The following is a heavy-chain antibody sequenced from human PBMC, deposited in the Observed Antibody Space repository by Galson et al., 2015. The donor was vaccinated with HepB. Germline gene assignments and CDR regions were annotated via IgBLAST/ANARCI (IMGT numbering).Heavy chain of an antibody. Sequence: ATLSLTCPVSGGSISSYYWSWIRQPPGKGLEWIGYIYYSGSTNYNPSLKSRVTISVDTSENQFSLKLSSVTAADTAVYYCARFMKVGRYQLLYGHHQWFDPWGQGTLVTVSS. CDR3: ARFMKVGRYQLLYGHHQWFDP. CDR1: GGSISSYY. D-gene: IGHD2-2*02. V-gene: IGHV4-59*01. CDR2: IYYSGST. J-gene: IGHJ5*02.